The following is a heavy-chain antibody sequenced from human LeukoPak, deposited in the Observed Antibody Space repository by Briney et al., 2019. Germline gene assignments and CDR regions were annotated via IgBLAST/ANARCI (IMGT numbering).Heavy chain of an antibody. CDR3: ARPSVDEWLVTKRELDC. CDR2: ISGSGGNT. J-gene: IGHJ4*02. D-gene: IGHD5-12*01. CDR1: GFSFSYNA. V-gene: IGHV3-23*01. Sequence: GGSLRLSCAASGFSFSYNAMTWVRQSPGKGLEWVSAISGSGGNTYYADSVKGRFTISRDNSKNTLFLQMTSLRAEDTAVYYCARPSVDEWLVTKRELDCWGQGALVTVSS.